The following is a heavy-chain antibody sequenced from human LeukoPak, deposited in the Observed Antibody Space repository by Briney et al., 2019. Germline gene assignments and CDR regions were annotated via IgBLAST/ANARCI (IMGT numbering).Heavy chain of an antibody. V-gene: IGHV4-61*01. J-gene: IGHJ6*02. CDR3: ARDSLHYDSSGYYEYYYYGMDV. D-gene: IGHD3-22*01. Sequence: SETLSLTCTVSGGSISSSSYYWGWIRQPPGKGLEWIGYIYYSGSTNYNPSLKSRVTISVDTSKNQFSLKLSSVTAADTAVYYCARDSLHYDSSGYYEYYYYGMDVWGQGTTVTVSS. CDR1: GGSISSSSYY. CDR2: IYYSGST.